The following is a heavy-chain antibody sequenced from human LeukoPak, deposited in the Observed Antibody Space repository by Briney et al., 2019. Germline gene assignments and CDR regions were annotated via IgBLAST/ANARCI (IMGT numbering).Heavy chain of an antibody. D-gene: IGHD3-22*01. Sequence: PGGSLRLSCAGSGFTFSSHSMNWVRQAPGKGLEWVSSISTSSSYIDYADSVKGRFTISRDNSKNTLYLQMNSLRAEDTAVYYCAKDLYSSGYPRRFDYWGQGTLVTVSS. CDR2: ISTSSSYI. J-gene: IGHJ4*02. CDR3: AKDLYSSGYPRRFDY. CDR1: GFTFSSHS. V-gene: IGHV3-21*01.